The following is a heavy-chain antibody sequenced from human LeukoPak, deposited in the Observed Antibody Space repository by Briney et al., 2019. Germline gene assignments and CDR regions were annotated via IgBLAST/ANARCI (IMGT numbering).Heavy chain of an antibody. CDR3: AKDWTAIAAAATDY. V-gene: IGHV3-23*01. CDR2: ISGSGGST. J-gene: IGHJ4*02. CDR1: GFTSSSYA. Sequence: GGSLRLSCAASGFTSSSYAMSWVRQAPGKGLEWVSAISGSGGSTYYADSVKGRFTISRDNSKNTLYLQMNSLRAEDTAVYYCAKDWTAIAAAATDYWGQGTLVTVSS. D-gene: IGHD6-13*01.